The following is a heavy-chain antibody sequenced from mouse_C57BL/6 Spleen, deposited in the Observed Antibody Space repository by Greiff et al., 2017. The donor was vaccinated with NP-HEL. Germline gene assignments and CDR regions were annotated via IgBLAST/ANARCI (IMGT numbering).Heavy chain of an antibody. Sequence: VQLQQSGPELVKPGASVKMSCKASGYTFTDYNMHWVKQSHGKSLEWIGYINPNNGGTSYNQKFQGKATLTVNKSSSTAYMALRSLTSEGSAVYYCARSGAITTVVAYYFGYWGQGTTLTVSS. J-gene: IGHJ2*01. V-gene: IGHV1-22*01. CDR1: GYTFTDYN. D-gene: IGHD1-1*01. CDR2: INPNNGGT. CDR3: ARSGAITTVVAYYFGY.